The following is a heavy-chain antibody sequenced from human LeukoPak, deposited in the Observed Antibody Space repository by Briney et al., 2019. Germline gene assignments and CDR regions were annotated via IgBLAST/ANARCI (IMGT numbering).Heavy chain of an antibody. CDR3: ARDLVTVTKGFDI. D-gene: IGHD4-17*01. CDR1: GGSISSYY. V-gene: IGHV4-59*01. CDR2: ISYIGST. Sequence: SETLSLTCTVSGGSISSYYWSWIRQPPGKGLEWIGYISYIGSTNYNPSLKSRVTISIDTSKNQFSLKLTSVTAADTAVYYCARDLVTVTKGFDIWGQGTMVSVSS. J-gene: IGHJ3*02.